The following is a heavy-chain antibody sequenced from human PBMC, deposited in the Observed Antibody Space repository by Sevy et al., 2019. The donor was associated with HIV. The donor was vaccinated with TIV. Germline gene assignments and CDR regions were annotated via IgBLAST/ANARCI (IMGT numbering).Heavy chain of an antibody. CDR3: AITKDYYDSSGYPFDY. V-gene: IGHV1-24*01. Sequence: ASVKASCKVSGYTLTQLSMHWVRQAPGKGLEWMGSFDPEDGETIYAQEFQGRVTMTEDTSTDTAYMELSSLKSEDTAVFYCAITKDYYDSSGYPFDYWGQGTLVTVSS. D-gene: IGHD3-22*01. CDR2: FDPEDGET. J-gene: IGHJ4*02. CDR1: GYTLTQLS.